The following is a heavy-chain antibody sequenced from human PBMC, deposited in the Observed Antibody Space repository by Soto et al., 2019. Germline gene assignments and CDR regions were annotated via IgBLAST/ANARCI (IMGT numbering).Heavy chain of an antibody. Sequence: QVQLVESGGGVVQPGRSLRLSCAASGFTFSSYGMHWVRQAPGKGLEWVAVISYDGSNKYYADSVKGRFTISRDNSKNTLYLQMNSLRAEDTAVYYCANGRPNYYDSSGYYLGKLGGYWGQGTLVTVSS. D-gene: IGHD3-22*01. CDR1: GFTFSSYG. CDR2: ISYDGSNK. J-gene: IGHJ4*02. V-gene: IGHV3-30*18. CDR3: ANGRPNYYDSSGYYLGKLGGY.